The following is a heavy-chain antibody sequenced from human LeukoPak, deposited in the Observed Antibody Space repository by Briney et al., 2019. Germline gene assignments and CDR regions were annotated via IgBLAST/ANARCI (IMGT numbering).Heavy chain of an antibody. CDR2: IYYSGST. CDR3: ARETYHYGMDV. Sequence: SETLSLTCTVSGGSISSHYWSWIRQPPGKGLEWIGYIYYSGSTNYNASLKSRVTISVDRSKNQLSLKLSSVTAADTAVYYCARETYHYGMDVRGQGTTVTVSS. J-gene: IGHJ6*02. V-gene: IGHV4-59*11. CDR1: GGSISSHY.